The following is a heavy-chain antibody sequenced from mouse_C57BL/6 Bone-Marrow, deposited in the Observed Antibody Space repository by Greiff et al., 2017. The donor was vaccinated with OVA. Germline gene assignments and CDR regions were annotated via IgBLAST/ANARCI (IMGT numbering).Heavy chain of an antibody. CDR1: GYTFTDYE. CDR2: IDPETGGT. D-gene: IGHD2-5*01. CDR3: TRSYSNYEDFDY. J-gene: IGHJ2*01. V-gene: IGHV1-15*01. Sequence: VKLQESGAELVRPGASVTLSCKASGYTFTDYEMHWVKQTPVHGLEWIGAIDPETGGTAYNQKFKGKAILTADKSSSTAYMELRSLTSEDSAVYYCTRSYSNYEDFDYWGQGTTLTVSS.